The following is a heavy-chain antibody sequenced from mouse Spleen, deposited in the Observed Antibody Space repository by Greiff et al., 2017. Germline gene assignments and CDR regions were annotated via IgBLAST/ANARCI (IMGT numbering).Heavy chain of an antibody. CDR2: ISNLAYSI. V-gene: IGHV5-15*01. CDR1: GFTFSDYG. Sequence: EVQRVESGGGLVKPGGSLKLSCAASGFTFSDYGMAWVRQAQGKGPEWVAFISNLAYSIYYADTVTGRFTISRENAKNTLYLEMSSLRSEDTAMYYCARVYGSSYFDYWGQGTTLTVSS. D-gene: IGHD1-1*01. J-gene: IGHJ2*01. CDR3: ARVYGSSYFDY.